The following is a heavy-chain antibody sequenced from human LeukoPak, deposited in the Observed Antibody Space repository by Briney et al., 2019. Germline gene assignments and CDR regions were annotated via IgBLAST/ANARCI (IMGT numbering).Heavy chain of an antibody. J-gene: IGHJ4*02. Sequence: GGSLRLSCAASGFIFSSYGMHWVRQAPGKGLEWVSYISSSGSTIYYAGSVKGRFTISRDNAKNSLYLQMNSLRAEDTAVYYCARDYGGSSPFDYWGQGTLVTVSS. CDR3: ARDYGGSSPFDY. CDR2: ISSSGSTI. V-gene: IGHV3-48*03. D-gene: IGHD4-23*01. CDR1: GFIFSSYG.